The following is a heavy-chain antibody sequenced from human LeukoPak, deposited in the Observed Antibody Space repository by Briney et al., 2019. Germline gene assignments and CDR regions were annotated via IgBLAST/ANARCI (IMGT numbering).Heavy chain of an antibody. J-gene: IGHJ5*02. CDR3: AKAPTSMVRGVMNWFDP. CDR1: GFTFDDYA. D-gene: IGHD3-10*01. CDR2: ISWNSGSI. Sequence: GGSLRLSCAASGFTFDDYAMHWVRHAPGKGLEWVSGISWNSGSIGYADSVKGRFTISRDNAKNSLYLQMNSLRAEDTALYYCAKAPTSMVRGVMNWFDPRGQGTLVTVSS. V-gene: IGHV3-9*01.